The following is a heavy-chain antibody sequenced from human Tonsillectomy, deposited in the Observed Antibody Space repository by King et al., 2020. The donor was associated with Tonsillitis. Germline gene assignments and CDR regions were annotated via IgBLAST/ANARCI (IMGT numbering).Heavy chain of an antibody. V-gene: IGHV3-30*03. Sequence: VQLVESGGGVVQPGRSLRLSCAASGFTFSSYDMHWVRQAPGKGLEGVAVISYDGSNKNYADSVKGRFTISRDNSKNKLYLQMNSLRGEDTAVYFCAADSGAILGSWGQGTLVTVSS. CDR1: GFTFSSYD. CDR2: ISYDGSNK. D-gene: IGHD4-17*01. J-gene: IGHJ5*02. CDR3: AADSGAILGS.